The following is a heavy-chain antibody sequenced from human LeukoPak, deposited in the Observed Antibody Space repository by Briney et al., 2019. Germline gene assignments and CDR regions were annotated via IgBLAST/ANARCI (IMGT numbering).Heavy chain of an antibody. V-gene: IGHV1-46*01. J-gene: IGHJ4*03. CDR1: GGTFSSYA. CDR2: INPSGGST. CDR3: ARVFESKGDHDIDY. Sequence: ASVPVSRKASGGTFSSYAISWVRQAPGQGLEWMGIINPSGGSTSYAQKFQGRVTMTRDTSTSTVYMELSSLRSEDTAVYYCARVFESKGDHDIDYWGYRAIVSVSS. D-gene: IGHD1-1*01.